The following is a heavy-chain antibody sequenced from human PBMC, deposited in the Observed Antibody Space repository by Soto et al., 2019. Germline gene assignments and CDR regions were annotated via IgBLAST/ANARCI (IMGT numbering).Heavy chain of an antibody. CDR3: ARSIAARSGMDV. CDR1: GFTFSSYS. V-gene: IGHV3-21*01. D-gene: IGHD6-6*01. J-gene: IGHJ6*02. CDR2: ISSSSYI. Sequence: PGGSLRLSCAASGFTFSSYSMNWVRQAPGKGLEWVSSISSSSYIYYADSVKGRFTISRDNAKNSLYLQMNSLRAEDTAVYYCARSIAARSGMDVWGQGTTVTVSS.